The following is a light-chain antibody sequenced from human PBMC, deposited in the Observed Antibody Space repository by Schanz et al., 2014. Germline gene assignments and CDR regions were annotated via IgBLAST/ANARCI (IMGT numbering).Light chain of an antibody. J-gene: IGKJ4*01. Sequence: DTQMTQSPSSLSASVGDRVTITCRAAHDINNYLAWLQQKPGKAPKVLISGASTLQSGVPSRFSGSGSGTDFTLTISSLQPEDVATYYCQKYNSAPLTFGGGTKVEIK. CDR1: HDINNY. V-gene: IGKV1-27*01. CDR3: QKYNSAPLT. CDR2: GAS.